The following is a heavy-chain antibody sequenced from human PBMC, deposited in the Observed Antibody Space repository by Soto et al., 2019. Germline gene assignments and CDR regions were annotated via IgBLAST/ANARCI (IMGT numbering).Heavy chain of an antibody. CDR1: GFTFSIYW. CDR2: INDDGGAI. Sequence: EVQLVESGGGLVQPGGSLRLSCAASGFTFSIYWMHWVRQAPGKRLVWVSRINDDGGAINYADSVKGRFTISRDNVRNTLYLQMNSLRAEDTAVYYCARGTGGLQHWGHGTLVTVSS. D-gene: IGHD3-10*01. J-gene: IGHJ1*01. V-gene: IGHV3-74*01. CDR3: ARGTGGLQH.